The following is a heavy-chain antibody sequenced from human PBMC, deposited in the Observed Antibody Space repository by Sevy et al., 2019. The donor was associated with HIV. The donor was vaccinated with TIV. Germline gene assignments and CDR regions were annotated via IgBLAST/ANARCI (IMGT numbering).Heavy chain of an antibody. Sequence: GGSLRLSCAASGFTFDDYAMHWVRQAPGKGLEWVSGFSWNSGSIGYADSVKGRFTISRDNAKKSLYLQMNRLRAEDTALYYCAKGGRDSSSWRNWFDPWGQGTLVTVSS. CDR1: GFTFDDYA. J-gene: IGHJ5*02. CDR3: AKGGRDSSSWRNWFDP. V-gene: IGHV3-9*01. CDR2: FSWNSGSI. D-gene: IGHD6-13*01.